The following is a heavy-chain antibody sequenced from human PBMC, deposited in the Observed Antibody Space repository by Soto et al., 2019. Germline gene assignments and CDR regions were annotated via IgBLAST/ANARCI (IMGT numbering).Heavy chain of an antibody. Sequence: SETLSLTCTVSGGSTSSDNYWSWIRQPPGKGLEWIGHIYYSGNTDYNPSLKSRLAISIDTSKNQFSLKLSSVTAADTAGYFYAREGGESSDGLYYFDSWGQGSLVTVSS. CDR1: GGSTSSDNY. J-gene: IGHJ4*02. CDR3: AREGGESSDGLYYFDS. V-gene: IGHV4-30-4*01. D-gene: IGHD3-16*01. CDR2: IYYSGNT.